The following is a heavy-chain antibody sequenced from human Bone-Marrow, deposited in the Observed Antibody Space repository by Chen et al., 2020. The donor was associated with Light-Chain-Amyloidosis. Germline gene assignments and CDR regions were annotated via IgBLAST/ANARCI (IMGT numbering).Heavy chain of an antibody. D-gene: IGHD3-10*01. Sequence: QLQLQESGPGLVKPSETLSLTCTVSGGSISSSSYYWGWIRQPPGKGLEWIGSIYYSWSTYYNPSLKSRVTISVDTSKNQFSLKLSSVTAADTAVYYCASPARSDYWYFDLWGRGTLVTVSS. J-gene: IGHJ2*01. V-gene: IGHV4-39*01. CDR3: ASPARSDYWYFDL. CDR1: GGSISSSSYY. CDR2: IYYSWST.